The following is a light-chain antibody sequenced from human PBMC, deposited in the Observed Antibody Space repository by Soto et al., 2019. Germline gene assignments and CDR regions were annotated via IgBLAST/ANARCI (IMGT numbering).Light chain of an antibody. V-gene: IGKV3-20*01. CDR1: QTVSNTY. CDR3: QQYCALPPT. CDR2: GAS. J-gene: IGKJ4*01. Sequence: EIVLTQFPGALSLSPGERVTLSCRASQTVSNTYLAWYQQKSGQAPKFLIYGASNRATDIPDRFSGSGTGSVFTLTVRRLEPEDFALYYCQQYCALPPTFGGGTKVEIK.